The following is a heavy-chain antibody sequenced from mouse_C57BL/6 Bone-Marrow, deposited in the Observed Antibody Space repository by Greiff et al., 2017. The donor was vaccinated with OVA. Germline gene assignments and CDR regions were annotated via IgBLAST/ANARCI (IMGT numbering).Heavy chain of an antibody. D-gene: IGHD2-1*01. J-gene: IGHJ4*01. CDR2: IYPGSGST. CDR3: ARGGMVKRFYYYAMDY. Sequence: VQLQQPGAELVKPGASVTMSCKASGYTFTSYWITWVKQRPGQGLEWIGDIYPGSGSTNYNEKFKSKATLTVDTSSSTAYMQLSSLTSEDSAVYYCARGGMVKRFYYYAMDYWGQGTSVTVSS. V-gene: IGHV1-55*01. CDR1: GYTFTSYW.